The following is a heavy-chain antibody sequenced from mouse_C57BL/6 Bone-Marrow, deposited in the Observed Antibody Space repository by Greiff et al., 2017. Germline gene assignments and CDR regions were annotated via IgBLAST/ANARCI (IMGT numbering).Heavy chain of an antibody. CDR2: IYPRSGNT. CDR1: GYTFTSYG. Sequence: QVQLQQSGAELARPGASVKLSCKASGYTFTSYGISWVKQRTGQGLEWIGEIYPRSGNTYYNEKFKGKATLTADKSSSTAYMEFRSLTSEDSAVYFCARWLLPFDYWGQGTTLTVSS. CDR3: ARWLLPFDY. J-gene: IGHJ2*01. V-gene: IGHV1-81*01. D-gene: IGHD2-3*01.